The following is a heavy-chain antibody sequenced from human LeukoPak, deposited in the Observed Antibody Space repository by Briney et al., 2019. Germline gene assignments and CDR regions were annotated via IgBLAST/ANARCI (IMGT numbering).Heavy chain of an antibody. CDR1: GFTFSSYS. D-gene: IGHD6-6*01. J-gene: IGHJ5*02. V-gene: IGHV3-21*01. Sequence: GGSLRLSCAASGFTFSSYSMNWVRQAPGKGLEWVSSISSSSSYIYYADSVKGRFTISRDNAKNSLYLQMNSLRAEDTAVYYCARGFMYSSSSPWFDPWGQGTLVTVSS. CDR2: ISSSSSYI. CDR3: ARGFMYSSSSPWFDP.